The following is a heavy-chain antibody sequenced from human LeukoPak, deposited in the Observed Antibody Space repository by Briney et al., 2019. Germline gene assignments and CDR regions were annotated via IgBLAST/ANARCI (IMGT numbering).Heavy chain of an antibody. V-gene: IGHV1-2*02. CDR2: INPNSGGT. D-gene: IGHD6-13*01. CDR3: ARDHSSSCQLLDY. CDR1: GYTLTGYY. J-gene: IGHJ4*02. Sequence: ASVKVSCKASGYTLTGYYMHWVRQAPGQGLEWMGWINPNSGGTNYAQKFQGRDTMTRDTSISTAYMELRSLRSDDTAVYYCARDHSSSCQLLDYWGQGTLVTVSS.